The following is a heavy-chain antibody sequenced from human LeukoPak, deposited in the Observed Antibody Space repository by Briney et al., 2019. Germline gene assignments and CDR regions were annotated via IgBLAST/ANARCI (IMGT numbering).Heavy chain of an antibody. V-gene: IGHV4-34*01. D-gene: IGHD6-19*01. CDR1: GGSFSDYY. Sequence: SETLSLTCAVYGGSFSDYYWSWIRQPPGKGLEWIGEINHGGTTNYNPSLKSRLTISVDTSKNQFSLKMSSVTAADTAVYYCARALPLAGAGNGGLTDYWGQGALVTVSS. CDR3: ARALPLAGAGNGGLTDY. J-gene: IGHJ4*02. CDR2: INHGGTT.